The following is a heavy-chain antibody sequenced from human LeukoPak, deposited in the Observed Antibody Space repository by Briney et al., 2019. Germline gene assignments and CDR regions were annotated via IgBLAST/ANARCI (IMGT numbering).Heavy chain of an antibody. CDR1: GFTFSAYA. Sequence: GGSLRLSCAASGFTFSAYAMHWVRQAPGKGLEWVAFIRYDGYDKYYADSVKGRFTISRDNSKNTLYLQMNSLRAEDTAVYYCARDLLGWELHYFDYWGQGTLVTVSS. V-gene: IGHV3-30*02. J-gene: IGHJ4*02. CDR2: IRYDGYDK. CDR3: ARDLLGWELHYFDY. D-gene: IGHD1-26*01.